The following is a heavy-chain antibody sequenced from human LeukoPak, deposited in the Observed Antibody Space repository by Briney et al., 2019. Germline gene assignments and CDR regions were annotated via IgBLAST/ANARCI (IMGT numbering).Heavy chain of an antibody. J-gene: IGHJ4*02. CDR3: ARGPSGYHNT. CDR2: IYSGGST. V-gene: IGHV3-66*01. D-gene: IGHD5-12*01. Sequence: GRSLRLSCAASEFSVGSNYMTWVRQAPGKGLEWVSLIYSGGSTYYADSVKGRFTISRDNSKNTLYLQMNSLRAEDPAVYYGARGPSGYHNTGGQGTLVTVSS. CDR1: EFSVGSNY.